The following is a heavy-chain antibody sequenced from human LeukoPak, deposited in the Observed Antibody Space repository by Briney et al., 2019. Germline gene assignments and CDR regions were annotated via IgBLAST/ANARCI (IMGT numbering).Heavy chain of an antibody. J-gene: IGHJ4*02. CDR3: ARDGPMEGYFDY. Sequence: GSLRLSCAASGFTVSSNYMSWVRQAPGKGLEWVSVIYSGGSTYYADSVKGRFTISRDNSKNTLYLQVNSLRAEDTAVYYCARDGPMEGYFDYWGQGTLVTVSS. CDR2: IYSGGST. D-gene: IGHD2-8*01. V-gene: IGHV3-66*01. CDR1: GFTVSSNY.